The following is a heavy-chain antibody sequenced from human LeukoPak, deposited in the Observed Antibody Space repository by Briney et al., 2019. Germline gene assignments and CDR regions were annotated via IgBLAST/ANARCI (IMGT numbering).Heavy chain of an antibody. CDR3: ARDLQAYYYDSSGYL. CDR2: INTDGSST. Sequence: GGSLRLSCAASGFTFSSYWMRWVRHAPGKGLVWVSRINTDGSSTIYADCVKGRFTISRDNAKNTLYLQMNSLRAEDTAVYYCARDLQAYYYDSSGYLWGQGTLVTVSS. D-gene: IGHD3-22*01. V-gene: IGHV3-74*01. CDR1: GFTFSSYW. J-gene: IGHJ4*02.